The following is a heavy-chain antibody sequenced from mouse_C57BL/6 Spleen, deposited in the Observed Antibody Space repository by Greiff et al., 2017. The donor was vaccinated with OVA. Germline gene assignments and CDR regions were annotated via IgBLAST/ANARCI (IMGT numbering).Heavy chain of an antibody. CDR3: ARTTVVARGAMDY. Sequence: QVQLQQPGAELVKPGASVKMSCKASGYTFTSYWITWVKQRPGQGLEWIGDIYPGSGSTNYNEKFKSKATLTVDTSSSTAYMQLSSLTSEDSAVYYCARTTVVARGAMDYWGQGTSVTVSS. J-gene: IGHJ4*01. CDR2: IYPGSGST. CDR1: GYTFTSYW. V-gene: IGHV1-55*01. D-gene: IGHD1-1*01.